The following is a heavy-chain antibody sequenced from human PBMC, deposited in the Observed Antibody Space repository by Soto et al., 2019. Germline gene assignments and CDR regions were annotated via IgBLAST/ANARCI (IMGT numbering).Heavy chain of an antibody. V-gene: IGHV2-5*02. D-gene: IGHD6-19*01. Sequence: SGPTLVNPTQTLTLTCTFSGFSLSTSGVGVGWIRQPPGKALEWLALIYWDDDKRYSPSLKSRLTITKDTSKNQVVLTMTNMDPVDTATYYCAHRGSGWYYREAGFDPWGQGTLVTVSS. CDR1: GFSLSTSGVG. CDR3: AHRGSGWYYREAGFDP. CDR2: IYWDDDK. J-gene: IGHJ5*02.